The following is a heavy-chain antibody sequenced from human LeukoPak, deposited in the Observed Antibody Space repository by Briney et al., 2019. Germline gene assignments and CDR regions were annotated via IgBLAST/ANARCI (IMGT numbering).Heavy chain of an antibody. CDR3: ARVVDTSWWTDDFDI. J-gene: IGHJ3*02. CDR1: GFTFSSYW. Sequence: GGSLRLSCAASGFTFSSYWMSWVRQAPGKGLEWVANIKQDGSEKYYVDSVKGRFTISRDNAKNSLYLQMNSLRAEDTAVYYCARVVDTSWWTDDFDIWGQGTMVTVSS. CDR2: IKQDGSEK. D-gene: IGHD5-18*01. V-gene: IGHV3-7*04.